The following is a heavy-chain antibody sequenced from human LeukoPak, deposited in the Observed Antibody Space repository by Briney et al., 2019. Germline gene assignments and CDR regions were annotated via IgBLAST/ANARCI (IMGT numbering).Heavy chain of an antibody. V-gene: IGHV3-23*01. Sequence: GGSLRLSCAASGFTFSSFAMSWVRQAPGKGLERVSASTTSGNTYYVDSVKGRFTISRDKSKNSLYLQMNSLRIEDTAVYYCAKVRVYGDYAFDIWGQGTMVTVSS. D-gene: IGHD4-17*01. CDR1: GFTFSSFA. CDR2: STTSGNT. CDR3: AKVRVYGDYAFDI. J-gene: IGHJ3*02.